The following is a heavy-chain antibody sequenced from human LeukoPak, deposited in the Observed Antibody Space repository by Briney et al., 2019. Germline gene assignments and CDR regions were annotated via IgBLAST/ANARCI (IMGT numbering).Heavy chain of an antibody. CDR3: ARDGGYYYSSYAVAV. CDR1: GDSVTSDSGA. Sequence: SQTRSLTCVISGDSVTSDSGAWSWIRHSPSRGLEWLGRTYYRSKWFNESAVSVRSRITINPDTSKNQFSLQLDSVTPEDTAVYYCARDGGYYYSSYAVAVWGQGTTVTVSS. J-gene: IGHJ6*02. D-gene: IGHD3-10*01. CDR2: TYYRSKWFN. V-gene: IGHV6-1*01.